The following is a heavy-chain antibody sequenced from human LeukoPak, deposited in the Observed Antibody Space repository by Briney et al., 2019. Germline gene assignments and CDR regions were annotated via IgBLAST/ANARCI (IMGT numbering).Heavy chain of an antibody. CDR2: INAGNGNT. Sequence: ASVKVTCKASGYTFTSYAMHWVRQAPGQRLEWMGWINAGNGNTKYSQKFQGRVTITRDTSASTAYMELSSLRSEDTAVYYCARDYYDSSGYSYFDYWGQGTLVTVSS. CDR1: GYTFTSYA. CDR3: ARDYYDSSGYSYFDY. V-gene: IGHV1-3*01. J-gene: IGHJ4*02. D-gene: IGHD3-22*01.